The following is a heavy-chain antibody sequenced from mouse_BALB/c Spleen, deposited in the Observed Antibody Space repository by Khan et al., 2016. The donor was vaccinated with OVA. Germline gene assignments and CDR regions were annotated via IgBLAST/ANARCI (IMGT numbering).Heavy chain of an antibody. Sequence: VKLEESGPGLVAPSQSLSIRCTVSGLSLTNYGVSWVRQPPGKGLEWLGVIWGDGSTNYHSVLKSRLTINKDNSKSQVFVKLNSLQPDDTAMYFCAIIYYGNDWFAYWGQGTLVTVSA. CDR1: GLSLTNYG. V-gene: IGHV2-3*01. CDR3: AIIYYGNDWFAY. CDR2: IWGDGST. J-gene: IGHJ3*01. D-gene: IGHD2-1*01.